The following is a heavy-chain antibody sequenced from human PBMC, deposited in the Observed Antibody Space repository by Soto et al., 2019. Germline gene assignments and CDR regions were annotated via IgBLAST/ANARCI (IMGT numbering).Heavy chain of an antibody. J-gene: IGHJ6*02. Sequence: GGSLRLSCAASGFTFSSYAMSWVRQAPGKGLEWVSAISGSGGSTYYADSVKGRLTISRDNSKNTLYLQMNSLRAEDTAVYYCAKVPYCGGDCYRYYYYYGMDVWGQGTTVTVSS. D-gene: IGHD2-21*02. CDR3: AKVPYCGGDCYRYYYYYGMDV. CDR1: GFTFSSYA. CDR2: ISGSGGST. V-gene: IGHV3-23*01.